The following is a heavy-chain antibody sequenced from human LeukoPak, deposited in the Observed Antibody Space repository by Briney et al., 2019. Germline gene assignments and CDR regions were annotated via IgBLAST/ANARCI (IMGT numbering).Heavy chain of an antibody. Sequence: SETLSLTCTVSGYSISSGYYWGWIRQPPGKGLEWIGSIYHSGSTYYNPSLKSRVTISVDTSKNQFSLKLSSVTAADTAVYFCARTTEGGYTYDYFYYYYMDVWGKGTTVTISS. V-gene: IGHV4-38-2*02. CDR2: IYHSGST. CDR3: ARTTEGGYTYDYFYYYYMDV. CDR1: GYSISSGYY. J-gene: IGHJ6*03. D-gene: IGHD5-18*01.